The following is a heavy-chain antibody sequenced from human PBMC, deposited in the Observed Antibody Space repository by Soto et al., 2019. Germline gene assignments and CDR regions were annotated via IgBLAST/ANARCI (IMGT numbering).Heavy chain of an antibody. CDR3: ARSQSGLHYGILIGFYGMDV. CDR1: GGTFSSYA. CDR2: IIPIFGTA. Sequence: QVQLVQSGAEVKKPGSSVKVSCKASGGTFSSYAISWVRQAPGQGLEWMGGIIPIFGTANYAQKFQGRVTITADESTSTAYMELSSLRSEDTAVYYCARSQSGLHYGILIGFYGMDVWGQGTTVTVSS. D-gene: IGHD3-9*01. V-gene: IGHV1-69*12. J-gene: IGHJ6*02.